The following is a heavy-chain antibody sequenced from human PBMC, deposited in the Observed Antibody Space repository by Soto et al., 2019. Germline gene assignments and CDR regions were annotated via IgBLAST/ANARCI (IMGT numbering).Heavy chain of an antibody. CDR1: AISFNTYG. CDR2: VTVTGGST. CDR3: AAQRSPEGWFDP. Sequence: GGSLRLSCAASAISFNTYGVTWVRQAPGKGLEWVSTVTVTGGSTYYADSVKGQFTISRDRSNYTVSLLLNSLRVEDTAIYYCAAQRSPEGWFDPWGQGTLVTVSS. V-gene: IGHV3-23*01. J-gene: IGHJ5*02. D-gene: IGHD3-10*01.